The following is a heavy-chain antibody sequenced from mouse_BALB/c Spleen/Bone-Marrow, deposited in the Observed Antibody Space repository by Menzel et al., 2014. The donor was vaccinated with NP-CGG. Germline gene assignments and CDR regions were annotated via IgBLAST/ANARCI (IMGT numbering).Heavy chain of an antibody. CDR3: ARKENWAYAMDY. Sequence: VQLQQSGPELVEPGASVKMSCKASGYTFTSYYIHWVKQRPGQGLEWIGWIYPGDGSTKYNEKFKGKTTLTADKSSSTAYMLLSSLTSEDSAIYFCARKENWAYAMDYWGQGTSVTVSP. J-gene: IGHJ4*01. V-gene: IGHV1S56*01. CDR2: IYPGDGST. CDR1: GYTFTSYY. D-gene: IGHD4-1*01.